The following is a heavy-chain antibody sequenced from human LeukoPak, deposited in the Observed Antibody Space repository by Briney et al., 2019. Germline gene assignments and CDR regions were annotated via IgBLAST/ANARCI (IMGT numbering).Heavy chain of an antibody. D-gene: IGHD3-10*02. CDR2: ISSSGSTI. CDR1: GFTFSSYG. Sequence: GGTLRLSCAASGFTFSSYGMSWVRQAPGKGLEWVSYISSSGSTIYYADSVKGRFTISRDNAKNSLYLQMNSLRAEDTAVYYCAELDITMIGGVWGKGTTVTISS. CDR3: AELDITMIGGV. V-gene: IGHV3-48*04. J-gene: IGHJ6*04.